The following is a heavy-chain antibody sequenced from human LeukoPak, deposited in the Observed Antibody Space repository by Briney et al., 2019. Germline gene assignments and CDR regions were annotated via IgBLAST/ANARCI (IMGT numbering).Heavy chain of an antibody. J-gene: IGHJ4*02. CDR1: GYSFSSYG. D-gene: IGHD3-22*01. CDR2: ISAYNGNT. CDR3: ARAHPEYYDSRGRNPLDY. Sequence: ASVKVSCKASGYSFSSYGISWVRQAPGQGLEWMGWISAYNGNTNYAQQLQGRVTMTTDTSTSTANMELRSLRSDDTAVYYCARAHPEYYDSRGRNPLDYWGQGTQVTVSS. V-gene: IGHV1-18*01.